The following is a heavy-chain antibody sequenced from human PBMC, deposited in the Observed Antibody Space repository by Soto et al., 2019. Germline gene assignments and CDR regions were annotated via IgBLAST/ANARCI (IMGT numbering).Heavy chain of an antibody. Sequence: QVQLVQSGAEVKKPGASVKVSCKASGYTFTSYDINWVRQATGQGLEWMGWMNPNSGNTGYAQKFXGXVXXTRNTAISTAYMELSSLRPEDTAVYYCARERSAAGTGWFDPWGQGTLVTVSS. CDR1: GYTFTSYD. CDR2: MNPNSGNT. J-gene: IGHJ5*02. V-gene: IGHV1-8*01. D-gene: IGHD6-13*01. CDR3: ARERSAAGTGWFDP.